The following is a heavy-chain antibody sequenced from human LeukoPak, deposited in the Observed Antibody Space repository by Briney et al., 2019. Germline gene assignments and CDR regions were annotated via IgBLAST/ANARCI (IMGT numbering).Heavy chain of an antibody. J-gene: IGHJ4*02. Sequence: GGSLRLSCAASGFTFSYHWMTWVRQAPGKGLEWVANIENDGTVKNYVDSVKGRFTISRDNAKNSLYLELHSLRAEDTAVYYCARQYYDIWSGYYTADYYFDYWGQGTLVTVSS. V-gene: IGHV3-7*01. CDR1: GFTFSYHW. CDR2: IENDGTVK. CDR3: ARQYYDIWSGYYTADYYFDY. D-gene: IGHD3-3*01.